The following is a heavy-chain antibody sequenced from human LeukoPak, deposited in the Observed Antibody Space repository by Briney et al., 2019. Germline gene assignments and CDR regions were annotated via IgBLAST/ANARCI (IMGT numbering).Heavy chain of an antibody. CDR1: GFTFDDYA. D-gene: IGHD4-17*01. CDR3: AKVPDYGDFIFDY. J-gene: IGHJ4*02. CDR2: IGGDGTRT. V-gene: IGHV3-43*02. Sequence: GGSLRLSCAASGFTFDDYAMHWVRQAPGKGLAWVSLIGGDGTRTYYADSVKGRFTISRDNSKNSLYLQMNSLRTADTALYYCAKVPDYGDFIFDYWGQGTLVTVCS.